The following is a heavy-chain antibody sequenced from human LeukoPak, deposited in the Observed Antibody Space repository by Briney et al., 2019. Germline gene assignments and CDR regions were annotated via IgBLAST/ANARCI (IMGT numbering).Heavy chain of an antibody. V-gene: IGHV1-46*01. CDR3: ARAAYGSGSYYTFDY. Sequence: ASVKVSCKASGYTFTSYYMHWVRQAPGQGLEWMGIINPSGGSTSYAQKFQGRVTMTRDTSTSTVYMELSSLRSEDTAVYYCARAAYGSGSYYTFDYWGQGTLVTVSS. J-gene: IGHJ4*02. D-gene: IGHD3-10*01. CDR1: GYTFTSYY. CDR2: INPSGGST.